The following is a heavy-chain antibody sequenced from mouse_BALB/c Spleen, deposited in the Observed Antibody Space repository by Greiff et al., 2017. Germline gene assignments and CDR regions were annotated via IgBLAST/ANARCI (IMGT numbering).Heavy chain of an antibody. CDR3: ANYYYDPYYYAMDY. J-gene: IGHJ4*01. CDR1: GFSLTSYG. V-gene: IGHV2-5*01. Sequence: QVQLKESGPGLVAPSQSLSITCTVSGFSLTSYGVHWVRQSPGKGLEWLGVIWRGGSTDYNAAFMSRLSITKDNSKSQVFFKMNSLQADDTAIYYCANYYYDPYYYAMDYWGQGTSVTVSS. CDR2: IWRGGST. D-gene: IGHD2-4*01.